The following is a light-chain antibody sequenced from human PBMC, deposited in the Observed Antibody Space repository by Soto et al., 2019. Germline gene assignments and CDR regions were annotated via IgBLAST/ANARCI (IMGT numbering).Light chain of an antibody. CDR1: QSLTSDY. CDR2: DTD. J-gene: IGKJ1*01. V-gene: IGKV3-20*01. Sequence: EIVLTQSPGTLSLSPGERATLSCRASQSLTSDYLSWYQQRSGQSPRLLIYDTDRRATDVPDRFRGSGSGTDFTLTITRLEPEDFAVYFCHQYGRSLWTFGQGTKVDIK. CDR3: HQYGRSLWT.